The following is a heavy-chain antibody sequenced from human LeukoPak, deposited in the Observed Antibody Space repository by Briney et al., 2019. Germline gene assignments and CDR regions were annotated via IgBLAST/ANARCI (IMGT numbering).Heavy chain of an antibody. D-gene: IGHD4-17*01. J-gene: IGHJ2*01. V-gene: IGHV4-59*10. Sequence: SETLSLTCAVYGGSFSGYYWSWIRQPAGKGLEWIGRIYTSGSTNYNPSLKSRVTISVDTSKNQFSLKLSSVTAADTAVYYCARGYGDYGHWYFDLWGRGTLVTVSS. CDR2: IYTSGST. CDR3: ARGYGDYGHWYFDL. CDR1: GGSFSGYY.